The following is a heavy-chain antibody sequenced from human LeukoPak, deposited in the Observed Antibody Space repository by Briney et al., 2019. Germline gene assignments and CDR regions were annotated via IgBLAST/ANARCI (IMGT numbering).Heavy chain of an antibody. Sequence: GGSLRLSCAASGFTFSSYWMSWVRQAPGKGLEWVANIKQDGSEKYYVDSVKGRFTISRDNTKNSLYLQMNSLRAEDTAVYYCARAGNYYDSSGYDAFDIWGQGTMVTVSS. CDR1: GFTFSSYW. CDR3: ARAGNYYDSSGYDAFDI. J-gene: IGHJ3*02. V-gene: IGHV3-7*01. D-gene: IGHD3-22*01. CDR2: IKQDGSEK.